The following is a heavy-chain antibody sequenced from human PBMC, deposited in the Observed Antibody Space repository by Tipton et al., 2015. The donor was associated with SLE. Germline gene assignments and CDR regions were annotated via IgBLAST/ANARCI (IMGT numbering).Heavy chain of an antibody. J-gene: IGHJ4*02. CDR2: ISRSSSFI. CDR3: ARGSDTSSSGPDY. D-gene: IGHD6-6*01. CDR1: GFTFSSYS. Sequence: SLRLSCAASGFTFSSYSMHWVRQAPGKGLEWVSAISRSSSFIYYADSVEGRLAVSRDNAENSLYLQMNNLRADDTAVYYCARGSDTSSSGPDYWGQGTLVAVSS. V-gene: IGHV3-21*01.